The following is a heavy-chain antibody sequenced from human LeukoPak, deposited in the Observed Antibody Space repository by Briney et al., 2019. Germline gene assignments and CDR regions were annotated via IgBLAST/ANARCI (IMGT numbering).Heavy chain of an antibody. V-gene: IGHV3-23*01. CDR2: ISVGGDNT. CDR1: GFTFSSYA. Sequence: GGSLRLSCVASGFTFSSYAMSWVRQAPGKGLEWVSAISVGGDNTYYADSVKGRFTISRDNSKNTLYLQMNSLRVEDTATYHCARYCITPTCGVPYYGMDVWGKGTTVTVSS. CDR3: ARYCITPTCGVPYYGMDV. J-gene: IGHJ6*04. D-gene: IGHD2-2*01.